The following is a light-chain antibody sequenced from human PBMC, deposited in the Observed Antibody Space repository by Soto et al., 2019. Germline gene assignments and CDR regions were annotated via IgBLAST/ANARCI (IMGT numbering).Light chain of an antibody. V-gene: IGKV4-1*01. J-gene: IGKJ4*01. CDR1: QSLLNSANDKIH. CDR2: RAS. Sequence: DIVMTQSPASLAVSLGERATINCKSSQSLLNSANDKIHLAWYQQKPGQPPKLLIWRASTRDYGVPDRFSGSGSVTDFTLTINCLQAEDVATYYCQQYFSAHLTFGGGTKVEI. CDR3: QQYFSAHLT.